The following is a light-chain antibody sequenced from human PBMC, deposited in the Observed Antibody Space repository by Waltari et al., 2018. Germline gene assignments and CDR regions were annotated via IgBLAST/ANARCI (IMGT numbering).Light chain of an antibody. Sequence: QSALTPPASVSGSPGQSIPISRTGTSSDVGCYNIVPWYQQHPGQAPKLMIYEGSERPSGVHGCSGAKSADTASLLSTGLQAVDEADDYCCSYAGNSTLMFGGGTKLTVL. V-gene: IGLV2-23*01. CDR3: CSYAGNSTLM. J-gene: IGLJ3*02. CDR2: EGS. CDR1: SSDVGCYNI.